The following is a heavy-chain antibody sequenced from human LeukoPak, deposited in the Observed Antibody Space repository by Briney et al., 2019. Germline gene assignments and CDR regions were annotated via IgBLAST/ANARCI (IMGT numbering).Heavy chain of an antibody. D-gene: IGHD6-13*01. CDR2: IYSGGST. J-gene: IGHJ4*02. V-gene: IGHV3-53*01. CDR1: GFTVSSNY. Sequence: HPGGSLRLSCAASGFTVSSNYMSWVRQAPGKGLEWVSVIYSGGSTYYADSVKGRFTISRDNSKNTLYLQMNSLRAEDTAVYYCASHSSSWYRDYWGQGTLVTVSS. CDR3: ASHSSSWYRDY.